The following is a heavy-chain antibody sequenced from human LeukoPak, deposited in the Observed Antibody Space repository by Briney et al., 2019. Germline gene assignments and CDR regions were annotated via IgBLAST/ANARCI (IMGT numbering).Heavy chain of an antibody. D-gene: IGHD3-10*01. CDR3: ARGGDYYGSGNYPGDY. CDR1: GYTFTSYG. CDR2: ISAYNGNT. J-gene: IGHJ4*02. V-gene: IGHV1-18*01. Sequence: ASVKVSCKASGYTFTSYGISWVRQAPGQGLEWMGWISAYNGNTNYAQKLQGRVTMTTDTSTSTAYMELRSLRSDDTAVYYCARGGDYYGSGNYPGDYWGQGTLVTVSS.